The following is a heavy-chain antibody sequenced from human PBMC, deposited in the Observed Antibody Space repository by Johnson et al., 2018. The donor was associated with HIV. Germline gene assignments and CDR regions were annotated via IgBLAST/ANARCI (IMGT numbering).Heavy chain of an antibody. Sequence: QVQLVESGGGVVQPGRSLRLSCAASGFTFGSYAMHWVRQAPGKGLEWVAVISYDGSNKYYADSVKGRFTISRDNSKNTLYLQMNSLRAEDTAVYYCASFAAAGDAFDIWGQGTMVTVSS. V-gene: IGHV3-30-3*01. CDR3: ASFAAAGDAFDI. CDR1: GFTFGSYA. D-gene: IGHD6-13*01. J-gene: IGHJ3*02. CDR2: ISYDGSNK.